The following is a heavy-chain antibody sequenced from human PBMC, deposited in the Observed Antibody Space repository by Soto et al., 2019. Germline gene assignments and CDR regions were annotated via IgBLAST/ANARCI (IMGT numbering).Heavy chain of an antibody. J-gene: IGHJ4*02. CDR3: AKCQEYYYDSSGPFDY. CDR2: ISYDGSNK. Sequence: SLRLSCAASGFTFSSYGMHWVRQAPGKGLEWVAVISYDGSNKYCADSVKGRFTISRDNSKNTLYLQMNSLRAEDTAVYYCAKCQEYYYDSSGPFDYWGQGTLVTVSS. D-gene: IGHD3-22*01. CDR1: GFTFSSYG. V-gene: IGHV3-30*18.